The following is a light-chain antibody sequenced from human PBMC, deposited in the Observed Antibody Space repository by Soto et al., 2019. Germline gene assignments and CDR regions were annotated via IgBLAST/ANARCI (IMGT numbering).Light chain of an antibody. CDR1: QSLLHGNGYNY. V-gene: IGKV2-28*01. CDR2: LAS. CDR3: MQALQTPWT. J-gene: IGKJ2*02. Sequence: DIVMTQSALSLPVTPGEPASISCRSSQSLLHGNGYNYLDWYLQKPGQSPQLLIYLASSRASGVPDRFSGSGSGTDFTLKISRVEAEDVGVYYCMQALQTPWTFGQGTKLEIK.